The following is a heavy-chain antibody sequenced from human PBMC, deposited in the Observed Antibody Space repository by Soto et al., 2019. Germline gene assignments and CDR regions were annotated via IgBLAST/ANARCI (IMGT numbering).Heavy chain of an antibody. CDR3: ARGRSTVSPLGPFDY. J-gene: IGHJ4*02. D-gene: IGHD4-17*01. CDR2: IKQDGSEK. V-gene: IGHV3-7*01. Sequence: GGSLRLSCAASGFTFSSYWMSWVRQAPGKGLEWVANIKQDGSEKYYVDSVKGRFTISRDNAKNSLYLQMNSLRAEDTAVYYCARGRSTVSPLGPFDYWGQGTLVTVSS. CDR1: GFTFSSYW.